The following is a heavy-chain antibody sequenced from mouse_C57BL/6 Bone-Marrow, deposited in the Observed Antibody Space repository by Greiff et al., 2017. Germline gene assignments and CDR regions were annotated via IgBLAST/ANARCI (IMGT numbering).Heavy chain of an antibody. Sequence: VQLQQSGAELVRPGTSVKVSCKASGYAFTNYLIEWVKQRPGQGLEWIGVINPGSGGTNYTEKFKGKATLTADKYSSAAYMQLSSLTYEDSAVYFCARDDISYYGSSSLWYFDVWGTGTTVTVSS. CDR1: GYAFTNYL. CDR3: ARDDISYYGSSSLWYFDV. V-gene: IGHV1-54*01. CDR2: INPGSGGT. D-gene: IGHD1-1*01. J-gene: IGHJ1*03.